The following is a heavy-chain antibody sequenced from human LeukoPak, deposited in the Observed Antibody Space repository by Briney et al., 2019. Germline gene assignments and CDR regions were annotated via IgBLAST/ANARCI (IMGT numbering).Heavy chain of an antibody. CDR3: VRDPDALDY. CDR1: GFTLSGYS. J-gene: IGHJ4*02. Sequence: GGSLRLSCAASGFTLSGYSMNWVRQAPGKGLEWVSYIRSSGSPIYYADSVKGRFTISRDNAKNSVYLQMNSLRDEDTAVYYCVRDPDALDYWGQGTLVTVSS. V-gene: IGHV3-48*02. CDR2: IRSSGSPI.